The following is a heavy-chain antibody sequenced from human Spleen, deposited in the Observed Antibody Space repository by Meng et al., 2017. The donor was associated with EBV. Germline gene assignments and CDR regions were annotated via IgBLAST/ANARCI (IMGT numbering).Heavy chain of an antibody. CDR3: ASESGRGYTPDF. CDR2: LIPMSGAP. D-gene: IGHD3-10*01. CDR1: GGPFRRDA. J-gene: IGHJ4*02. Sequence: VQLGEAGAEWEKPGSSVKVSCRTSGGPFRRDAVSGVRKAPGQGLEWMGGLIPMSGAPHYAQKFQDRVTIIADESTSTHSMELNNLRFEDTAMYYCASESGRGYTPDFWGQGTLVTVSS. V-gene: IGHV1-69*01.